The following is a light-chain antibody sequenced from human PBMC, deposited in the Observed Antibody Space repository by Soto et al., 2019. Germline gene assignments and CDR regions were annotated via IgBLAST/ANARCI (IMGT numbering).Light chain of an antibody. CDR3: QQYNNWPRT. CDR2: GAS. V-gene: IGKV3-15*01. J-gene: IGKJ1*01. Sequence: EIMMTQSPAPPSVLPGERATPSCRASQSIRTNLAWYQHKPGQAPRLLIYGASTGATGVPARFSGSGSGTEFTLTISSLQSEDFAVYYCQQYNNWPRTFGQGTKVDIK. CDR1: QSIRTN.